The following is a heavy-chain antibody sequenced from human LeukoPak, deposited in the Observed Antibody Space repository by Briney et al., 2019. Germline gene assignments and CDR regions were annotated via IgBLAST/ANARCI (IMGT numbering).Heavy chain of an antibody. CDR3: ASRGRAYGSGSYYNRYYFDY. CDR2: INHSGST. D-gene: IGHD3-10*01. J-gene: IGHJ4*02. CDR1: GGSLSGYY. Sequence: SETLSLTCAVYGGSLSGYYWSWIRQPPGKGLEWIGEINHSGSTNYNPSLKSRVTISVDTSKNQFSLKLSSVTAADTAVYYCASRGRAYGSGSYYNRYYFDYWGQGTLVTVSS. V-gene: IGHV4-34*01.